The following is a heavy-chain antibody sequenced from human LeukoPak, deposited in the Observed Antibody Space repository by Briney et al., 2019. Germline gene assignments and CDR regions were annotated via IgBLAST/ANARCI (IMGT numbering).Heavy chain of an antibody. CDR1: GDSISSSSYY. CDR2: IYYSGST. J-gene: IGHJ5*02. Sequence: SETLSLTCTVSGDSISSSSYYWGWIRQPPGKGLEWIGSIYYSGSTYYNPSLKSRVIISVDTSKNQFSLKLSSVTAADTAVYYCARDRRRTIAVAGTRFDPWGQRTLVTVSS. D-gene: IGHD6-19*01. V-gene: IGHV4-39*07. CDR3: ARDRRRTIAVAGTRFDP.